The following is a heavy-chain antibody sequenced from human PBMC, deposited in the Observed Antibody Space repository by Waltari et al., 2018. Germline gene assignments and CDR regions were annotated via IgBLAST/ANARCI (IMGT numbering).Heavy chain of an antibody. D-gene: IGHD1-26*01. CDR2: INPSGGST. CDR1: GYTFTSYY. Sequence: QVQLVQSGAEVKKPGASVKVSCKAFGYTFTSYYMHWVRQAPGQGLEWMGIINPSGGSTSYAQKFQGRVTMTRDTSTSTVYMELSSLRSEDTAVYYCARDRGSYQGSDYWGQGTLVTVSS. CDR3: ARDRGSYQGSDY. J-gene: IGHJ4*02. V-gene: IGHV1-46*01.